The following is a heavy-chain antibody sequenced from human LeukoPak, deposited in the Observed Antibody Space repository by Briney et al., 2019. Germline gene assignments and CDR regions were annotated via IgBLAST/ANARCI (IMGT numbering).Heavy chain of an antibody. V-gene: IGHV4-4*02. CDR1: GGSISSSNW. D-gene: IGHD1-26*01. Sequence: AGTLSLTCAVSGGSISSSNWWSWIRQPPGKGLELIGEIYNPSLKSRVTISVESSKTQFSLKLSSVTAADTAVYYCERDKWEPRYAFDIWGQGTMVTVPS. J-gene: IGHJ3*02. CDR3: ERDKWEPRYAFDI.